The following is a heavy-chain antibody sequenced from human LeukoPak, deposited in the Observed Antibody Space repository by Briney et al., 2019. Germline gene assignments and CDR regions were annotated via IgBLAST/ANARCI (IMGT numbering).Heavy chain of an antibody. Sequence: ASVKVSCKAPGYTFTSYYMHWVRQAPGQGLEWMGIINPSGGSTSYAQKFQGRVTMTRDMSTSTVYMELSSLRSEDTAVYYCARELGSGSYYGYYFDYWGQGTLVTVSS. CDR1: GYTFTSYY. CDR3: ARELGSGSYYGYYFDY. D-gene: IGHD3-10*01. V-gene: IGHV1-46*01. CDR2: INPSGGST. J-gene: IGHJ4*02.